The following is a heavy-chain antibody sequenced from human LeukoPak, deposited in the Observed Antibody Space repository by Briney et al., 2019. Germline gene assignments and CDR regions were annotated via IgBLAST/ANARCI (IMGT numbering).Heavy chain of an antibody. D-gene: IGHD3-9*01. J-gene: IGHJ4*02. CDR2: ISAYNGNT. CDR1: GYTFTGYY. CDR3: ARELDYDILTGYPYNADY. V-gene: IGHV1-18*04. Sequence: ASVKVSCKASGYTFTGYYMHWVRQAPGQGLEWMGWISAYNGNTNYAHKLQGRVTMTTDTSTSTAYMELRSLRSDDTAVYYCARELDYDILTGYPYNADYWGQGTLVTVSS.